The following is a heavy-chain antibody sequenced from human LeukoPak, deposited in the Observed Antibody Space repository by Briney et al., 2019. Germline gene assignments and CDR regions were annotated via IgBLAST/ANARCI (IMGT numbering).Heavy chain of an antibody. D-gene: IGHD3-22*01. CDR3: CSGYYMRFDY. Sequence: TGGSLRLSCAASGFTFSGYWMSWVRQAPGKGLEWVANIKQDGSEKYYVDSVKGRFTISRDNAKNSLYLQMNSLRAEDTAVYYCCSGYYMRFDYWGQGTLVTVSS. CDR2: IKQDGSEK. J-gene: IGHJ4*02. V-gene: IGHV3-7*01. CDR1: GFTFSGYW.